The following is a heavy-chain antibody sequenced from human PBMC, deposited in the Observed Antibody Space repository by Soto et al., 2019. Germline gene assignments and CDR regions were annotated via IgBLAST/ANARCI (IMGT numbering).Heavy chain of an antibody. Sequence: PGGSLRLSCAASGFTFSSYSMNWVRQAPGEGLEWVSSISSSSSYIYYADSVKGRFTISRDNAKNSLYLQMNSLRAEDTAVYYCASHAGGFGELLYYYYYYGMDVWGQGTTVTVSS. CDR3: ASHAGGFGELLYYYYYYGMDV. J-gene: IGHJ6*02. D-gene: IGHD3-10*01. CDR2: ISSSSSYI. CDR1: GFTFSSYS. V-gene: IGHV3-21*01.